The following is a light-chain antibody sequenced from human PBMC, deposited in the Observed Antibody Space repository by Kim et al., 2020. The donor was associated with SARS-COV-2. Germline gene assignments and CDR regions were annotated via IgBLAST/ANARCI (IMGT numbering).Light chain of an antibody. CDR1: QSVSSSY. CDR2: GAS. CDR3: QQYGSSPRG. Sequence: EIVLTQSPGTLSLSPGERATLSCRASQSVSSSYLAWYQQKPGQAPRLLIYGASSRATGIPDRFSGSGSGTDFTLTISRLEPEDFSVYYCQQYGSSPRGFGNGARLEIK. J-gene: IGKJ5*01. V-gene: IGKV3-20*01.